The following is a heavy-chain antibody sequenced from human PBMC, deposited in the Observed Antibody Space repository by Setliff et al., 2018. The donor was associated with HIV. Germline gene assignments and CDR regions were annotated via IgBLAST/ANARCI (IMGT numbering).Heavy chain of an antibody. CDR1: GFTFSDYT. CDR3: HSGYDTEEQSYFDY. D-gene: IGHD5-12*01. J-gene: IGHJ4*02. CDR2: ISDSGRTI. V-gene: IGHV3-48*04. Sequence: GGSLRLSCAASGFTFSDYTMNWVRQAPGKGLEWLSYISDSGRTIYYAGSVKGRFTISRDNAKNSLYLQMNRLRAEDTGVYYCHSGYDTEEQSYFDYWGQGALVTVSS.